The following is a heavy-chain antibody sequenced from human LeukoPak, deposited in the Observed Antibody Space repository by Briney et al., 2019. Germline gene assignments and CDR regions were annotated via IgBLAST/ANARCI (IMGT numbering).Heavy chain of an antibody. CDR1: GYTFTSYG. Sequence: ASVEVSCKASGYTFTSYGISWVRQAPGQGLEWMGWISAYNGNTNYARKLQGRVTMTTDTSTSTAYMELRSLRSDDTAVYYCARDGSGSYYGLNAFDIWGQGTMVTVSS. V-gene: IGHV1-18*01. CDR2: ISAYNGNT. D-gene: IGHD3-10*01. CDR3: ARDGSGSYYGLNAFDI. J-gene: IGHJ3*02.